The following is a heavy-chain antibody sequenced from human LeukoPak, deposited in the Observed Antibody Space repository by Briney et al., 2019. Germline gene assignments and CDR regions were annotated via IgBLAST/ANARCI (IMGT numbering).Heavy chain of an antibody. CDR1: GFIFNQYC. D-gene: IGHD3-16*01. J-gene: IGHJ4*02. V-gene: IGHV3-11*01. Sequence: AGGSLRLSCGASGFIFNQYCMGWVRQAPGMGPEWVSYISTSGGSTYYSASAKGRFTISRDNARNSLFLQLRRLTAEDTAVYYCARDPRGDFVWGHRFDYWGQGVLVTVSS. CDR2: ISTSGGST. CDR3: ARDPRGDFVWGHRFDY.